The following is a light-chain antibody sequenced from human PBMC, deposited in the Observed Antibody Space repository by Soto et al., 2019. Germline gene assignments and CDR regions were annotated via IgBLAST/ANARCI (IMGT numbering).Light chain of an antibody. J-gene: IGLJ1*01. Sequence: QSALAQPASVSGSPGQSITISCTGTSSDVGGYNFVSWYQQHPGKAPKLMIYDVTNRPSGVSNRFSGSKSGNTASLTISGLQAEDEADYYCLSYSSSTSPHVLGTGTKVT. CDR3: LSYSSSTSPHV. V-gene: IGLV2-14*01. CDR1: SSDVGGYNF. CDR2: DVT.